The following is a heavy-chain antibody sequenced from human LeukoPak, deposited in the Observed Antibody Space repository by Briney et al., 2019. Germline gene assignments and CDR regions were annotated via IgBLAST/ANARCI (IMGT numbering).Heavy chain of an antibody. J-gene: IGHJ1*01. CDR1: GYTFTSYA. V-gene: IGHV7-4-1*02. CDR2: INTNTGNP. D-gene: IGHD3-10*01. Sequence: ASVKVSCKASGYTFTSYAMNWVRQAPGQGLEWMGWINTNTGNPTYAQGFTGRFVFSLDTSVSTAYLQISSLKAEDTAVYYCARDYYGSGSKVYFQHWGQGTLVTVSS. CDR3: ARDYYGSGSKVYFQH.